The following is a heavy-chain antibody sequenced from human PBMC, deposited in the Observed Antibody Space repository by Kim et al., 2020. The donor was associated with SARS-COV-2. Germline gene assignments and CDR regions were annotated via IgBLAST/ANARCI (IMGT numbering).Heavy chain of an antibody. Sequence: SETLSLTCTVSGGSISSSSYYWGWIRQPPGKGLEWIGSIYYSGSTHYNPSLKSRVTISVDTSENQFSLKLSSVTAADTAVYYCARHMGLGVVVVPASLVVWGQGTMVTVSS. D-gene: IGHD2-15*01. V-gene: IGHV4-39*01. CDR2: IYYSGST. CDR3: ARHMGLGVVVVPASLVV. J-gene: IGHJ3*01. CDR1: GGSISSSSYY.